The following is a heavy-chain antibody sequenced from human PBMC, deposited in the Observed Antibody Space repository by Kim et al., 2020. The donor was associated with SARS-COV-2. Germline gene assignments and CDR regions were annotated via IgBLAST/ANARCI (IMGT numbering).Heavy chain of an antibody. J-gene: IGHJ4*02. V-gene: IGHV4-39*01. Sequence: LKSRVTISVDTSKNQFSLKLSSVTAADTAVYYCAAPPYCGGDCYFYFDYWGQGTLVTVSS. CDR3: AAPPYCGGDCYFYFDY. D-gene: IGHD2-21*01.